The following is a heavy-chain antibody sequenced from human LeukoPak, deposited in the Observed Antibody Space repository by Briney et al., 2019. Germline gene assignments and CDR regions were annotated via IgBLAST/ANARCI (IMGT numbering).Heavy chain of an antibody. V-gene: IGHV1-69*05. CDR1: GGTLSVYA. D-gene: IGHD6-19*01. Sequence: GASVKVSCKVSGGTLSVYAISWVRQAPGQGLEWMGGIIPIFGTANYAQKLQGRVTMTTDTSTSTAYMELRSLRSDDTAVYYCARASSGWYDYWGQGTLVTVSS. CDR3: ARASSGWYDY. J-gene: IGHJ4*02. CDR2: IIPIFGTA.